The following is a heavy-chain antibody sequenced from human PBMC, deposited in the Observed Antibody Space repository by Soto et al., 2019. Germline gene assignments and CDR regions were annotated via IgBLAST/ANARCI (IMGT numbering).Heavy chain of an antibody. CDR1: GFTFSSYA. J-gene: IGHJ6*04. CDR3: ARDLTMVRGVIIDGSYYSRMDV. V-gene: IGHV3-30-3*01. CDR2: ISYDGSNK. Sequence: GSLRLSCAASGFTFSSYAMHWVRQAPGKGLEWVAVISYDGSNKYYADSVKGRFTISRDNSKNTLYLQMNSLSAEDTAVYYCARDLTMVRGVIIDGSYYSRMDVWGRGTTVAFSS. D-gene: IGHD3-10*01.